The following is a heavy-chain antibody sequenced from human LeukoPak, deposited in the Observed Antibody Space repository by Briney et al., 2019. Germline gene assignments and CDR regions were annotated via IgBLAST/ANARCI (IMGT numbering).Heavy chain of an antibody. D-gene: IGHD3-22*01. CDR1: GDSISTSSNY. Sequence: SETLSLTCTVSGDSISTSSNYWAWIRQPPGKGLEWIGSIYHTGSTYYNPSLQSRVTISVDTSKNQFSLKLSSVTAADTAVYHCARQIPYDNSRYSGRYFDFWGQGTLVTVSS. CDR2: IYHTGST. J-gene: IGHJ4*02. V-gene: IGHV4-39*01. CDR3: ARQIPYDNSRYSGRYFDF.